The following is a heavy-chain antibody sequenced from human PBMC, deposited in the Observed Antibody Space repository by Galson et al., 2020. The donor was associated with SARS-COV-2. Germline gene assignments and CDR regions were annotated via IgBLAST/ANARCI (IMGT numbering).Heavy chain of an antibody. CDR3: ARIYDEEWELLSDFDY. CDR1: GFTFSSYW. D-gene: IGHD1-26*01. J-gene: IGHJ4*02. CDR2: IKQDGSEK. V-gene: IGHV3-7*01. Sequence: GVSLRLSCAASGFTFSSYWMSWVRQAPGKGLEWVANIKQDGSEKYYVDSVKGRFTISRDNAKNSLYLQMNSLRAEDTAVYYCARIYDEEWELLSDFDYWGQGTLVTVSS.